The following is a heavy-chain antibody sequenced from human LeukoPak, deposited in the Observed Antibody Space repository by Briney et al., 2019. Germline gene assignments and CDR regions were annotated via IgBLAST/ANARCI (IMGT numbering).Heavy chain of an antibody. D-gene: IGHD3-16*01. CDR1: GSTFSSYA. CDR3: AKHGGNHQSLAY. J-gene: IGHJ4*02. Sequence: GGSLRLSCAASGSTFSSYAMSWVRQAPGKGLEWVSAISGSGGSTYYADSVKGRFTISRDNSKNTLYLQMNSLRAEDTAVYYCAKHGGNHQSLAYWGQGTLVTVSS. V-gene: IGHV3-23*01. CDR2: ISGSGGST.